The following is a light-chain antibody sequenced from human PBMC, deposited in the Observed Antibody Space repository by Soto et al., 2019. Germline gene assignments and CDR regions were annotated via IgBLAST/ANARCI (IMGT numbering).Light chain of an antibody. CDR3: QQTRSYPST. CDR2: DTA. J-gene: IGKJ4*01. V-gene: IGKV1-9*01. Sequence: IELTQSPCALSASVGGRVTITCRASQRINSHLSWYQQKPRKAPQLLIYDTATIQSGVPSRCSGSGAGTEFTLTISSLQAEDFATYYCQQTRSYPSTFGRGTKVDIK. CDR1: QRINSH.